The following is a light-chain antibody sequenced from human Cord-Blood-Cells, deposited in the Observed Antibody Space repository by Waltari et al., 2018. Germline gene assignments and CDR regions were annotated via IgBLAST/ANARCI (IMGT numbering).Light chain of an antibody. V-gene: IGKV1-27*01. J-gene: IGKJ4*01. CDR3: QKYNSAPLT. Sequence: DIQMTHSQSFLSASVGVRVTITFRASQGISNYSAWYQQKPGNGPKLLIYAASTLQSGGPSRFSGSGSGTDFTLTISSLQPEDVATYYCQKYNSAPLTFGGGTKVEIK. CDR1: QGISNY. CDR2: AAS.